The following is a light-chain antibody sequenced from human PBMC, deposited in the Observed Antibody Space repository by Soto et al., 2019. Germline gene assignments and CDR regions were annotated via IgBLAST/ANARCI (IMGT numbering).Light chain of an antibody. V-gene: IGKV3-20*01. CDR2: GAS. CDR1: QSVSSNF. J-gene: IGKJ3*01. CDR3: QHYSSSPPEFT. Sequence: EIVLTQSPATLSLSPGERATLSCRASQSVSSNFLAWYQQRPGQAPRLLIFGASYRTTGIPDRFSGSGSGTGFTLNISRLEPQDFAVYYCQHYSSSPPEFTFGPGTKVDSK.